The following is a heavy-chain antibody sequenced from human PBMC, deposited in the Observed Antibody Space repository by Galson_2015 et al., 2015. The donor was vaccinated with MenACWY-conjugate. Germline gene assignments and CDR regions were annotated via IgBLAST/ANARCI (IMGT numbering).Heavy chain of an antibody. D-gene: IGHD1-20*01. CDR3: ARRGMTGATPFDY. J-gene: IGHJ4*02. CDR1: GFTFSNYG. CDR2: IRHDGNNI. Sequence: SLRLSCAASGFTFSNYGMHWVRRAPGMGLEWVAFIRHDGNNIYYADSVKGRFTVSRDDSKNPLYLQMYSLKTEDAALYYCARRGMTGATPFDYWGQGTLVTVSS. V-gene: IGHV3-30*02.